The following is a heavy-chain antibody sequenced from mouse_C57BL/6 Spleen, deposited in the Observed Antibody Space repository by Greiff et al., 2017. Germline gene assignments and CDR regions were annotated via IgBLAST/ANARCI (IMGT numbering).Heavy chain of an antibody. CDR2: IYPGDGDT. V-gene: IGHV1-80*01. CDR1: GYAFSSYW. Sequence: VQLQESGAELVKPGASVKISCKASGYAFSSYWMNWVKQRPGKGLEWIGQIYPGDGDTNYNGKFKGKATLTADKSSSTAYMQLSSLTSEDSAVYFCARGSNYVDFDVWGTGTTVTVSS. CDR3: ARGSNYVDFDV. D-gene: IGHD2-5*01. J-gene: IGHJ1*03.